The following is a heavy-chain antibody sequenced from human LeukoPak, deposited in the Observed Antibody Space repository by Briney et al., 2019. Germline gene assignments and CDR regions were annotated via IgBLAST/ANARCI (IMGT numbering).Heavy chain of an antibody. Sequence: SETLSLTCTVSGGSISSYYWSWIRQPPGKGLEWIGYIYYSGSTNYNPSLKSRVTISVDTSKNQFSLKLGSVTAADTAVYYCARFPIVYSYGAEDYWGQGTLVTVSS. V-gene: IGHV4-59*08. CDR1: GGSISSYY. D-gene: IGHD5-18*01. CDR3: ARFPIVYSYGAEDY. J-gene: IGHJ4*02. CDR2: IYYSGST.